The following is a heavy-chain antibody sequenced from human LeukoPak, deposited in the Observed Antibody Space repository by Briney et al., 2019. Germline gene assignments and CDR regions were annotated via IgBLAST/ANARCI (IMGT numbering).Heavy chain of an antibody. CDR3: ARGGEEDTAMVCFDY. CDR1: GGTFSSYA. Sequence: SVKVSCKASGGTFSSYAISWVRQAPGQGLEWMGGIIPIFGTANYAQKFQGRVTITADESTSTAYMELSSLRSEDTAVYYCARGGEEDTAMVCFDYWGQGTLVTVSS. D-gene: IGHD5-18*01. J-gene: IGHJ4*02. V-gene: IGHV1-69*13. CDR2: IIPIFGTA.